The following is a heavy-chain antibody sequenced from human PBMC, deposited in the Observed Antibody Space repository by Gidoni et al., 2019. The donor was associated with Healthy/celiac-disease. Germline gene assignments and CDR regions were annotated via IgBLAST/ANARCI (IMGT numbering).Heavy chain of an antibody. CDR3: ARGGLGYCSSTSCHHYYGSGSFDY. V-gene: IGHV4-34*01. D-gene: IGHD2-2*01. CDR2: INHSGST. CDR1: RGSFRGYY. Sequence: QVQLQPWGAGLFKPQETLSLTCAVSRGSFRGYYWSWLRQPPGKGLAWIGEINHSGSTNYNASLKGRDTISVNTSKNQFSLKLSSVTAADTAVYYCARGGLGYCSSTSCHHYYGSGSFDYWGQGTLVTVSS. J-gene: IGHJ4*02.